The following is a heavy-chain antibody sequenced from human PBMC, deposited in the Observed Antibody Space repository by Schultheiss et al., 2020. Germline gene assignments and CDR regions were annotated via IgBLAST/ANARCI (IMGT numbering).Heavy chain of an antibody. CDR3: TRDGGGFSSSWYGH. V-gene: IGHV4-34*01. CDR2: INHSGST. CDR1: GGSFSGYY. Sequence: SETLSLTCAVYGGSFSGYYWSWIRQPPGKGLEWIGEINHSGSTNYNPSLKSRVTISVDTSKNRFSLRLCSVTAADTAIYYCTRDGGGFSSSWYGHWGQGTLVTVSS. D-gene: IGHD6-13*01. J-gene: IGHJ4*02.